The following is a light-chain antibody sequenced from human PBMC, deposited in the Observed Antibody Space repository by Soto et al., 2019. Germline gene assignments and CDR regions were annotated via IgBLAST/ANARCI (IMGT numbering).Light chain of an antibody. CDR2: DAS. J-gene: IGKJ4*01. CDR3: QQRDRWPLT. V-gene: IGKV3-11*01. CDR1: DTVNIA. Sequence: ALTQSPDTLSLSPGERATLSCRASDTVNIALAWYQQKPGQAPRLLIYDASNRATGIPARFSGSGFGTVFNLTTSSLEPEDSAVYYCQQRDRWPLTFGGGTKVLI.